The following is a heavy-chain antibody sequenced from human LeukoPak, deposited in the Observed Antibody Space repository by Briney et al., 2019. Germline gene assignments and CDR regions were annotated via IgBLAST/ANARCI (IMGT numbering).Heavy chain of an antibody. Sequence: ASVKVSCKPSGYTFTTYGITWVRQAPGQGLEWVGWISAYSGNTYYAQRLQGRVSMTTDTSTSTAYMELKTLRSDDTAVYYCVLGGETGTQPFDPWGQGTLVTVSS. J-gene: IGHJ5*02. CDR2: ISAYSGNT. D-gene: IGHD3-10*01. CDR1: GYTFTTYG. CDR3: VLGGETGTQPFDP. V-gene: IGHV1-18*01.